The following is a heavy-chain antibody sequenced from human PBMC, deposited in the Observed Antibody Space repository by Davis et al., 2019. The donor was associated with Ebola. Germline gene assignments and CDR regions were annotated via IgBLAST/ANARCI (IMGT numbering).Heavy chain of an antibody. D-gene: IGHD4-17*01. CDR3: ARGNYGDYIVLYYYNMDV. Sequence: MPSETLSLTCAVSAGSFSGYCWSRIRQPPGQGLEWIGEINHSGSTNYNPSLKSRVTMSVDTSKNQFSLKLSSVTAADTAVYYCARGNYGDYIVLYYYNMDVWGQGTTVTVSS. J-gene: IGHJ6*02. V-gene: IGHV4-34*01. CDR2: INHSGST. CDR1: AGSFSGYC.